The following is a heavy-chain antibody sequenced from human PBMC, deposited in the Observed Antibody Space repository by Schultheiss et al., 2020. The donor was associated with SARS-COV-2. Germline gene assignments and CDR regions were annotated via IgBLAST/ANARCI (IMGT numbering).Heavy chain of an antibody. J-gene: IGHJ4*02. Sequence: GGSLRLSCAASGFTFSSYAMSWVRQAPGKGLEWVANIKQDGSEKYYVDSVKGRFTISRDNAKNSLYLQMNSLRAEDTAVYYCARMGYSYGYDSDYWGQGTLVTVSS. CDR3: ARMGYSYGYDSDY. D-gene: IGHD5-18*01. CDR1: GFTFSSYA. V-gene: IGHV3-7*01. CDR2: IKQDGSEK.